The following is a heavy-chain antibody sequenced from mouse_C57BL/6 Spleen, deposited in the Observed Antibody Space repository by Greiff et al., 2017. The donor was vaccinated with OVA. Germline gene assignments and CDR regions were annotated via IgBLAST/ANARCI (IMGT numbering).Heavy chain of an antibody. D-gene: IGHD1-1*02. Sequence: QVQLKQPGAELVMPGASVKLSCKASGYTFTSYWMHWVKQRPGQGLEWIGEIDPSDSDTNYNQKFKGKSTLTVDKSSSTAYIQLSSLTSEDSAVYYCARQGYYGGGGYWGQGTTLTVSS. CDR1: GYTFTSYW. V-gene: IGHV1-69*01. CDR2: IDPSDSDT. J-gene: IGHJ2*01. CDR3: ARQGYYGGGGY.